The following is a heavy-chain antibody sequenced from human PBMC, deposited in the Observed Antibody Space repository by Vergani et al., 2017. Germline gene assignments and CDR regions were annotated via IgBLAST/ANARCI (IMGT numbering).Heavy chain of an antibody. CDR1: GFTFSSYW. CDR3: ARYDDVWGSYRYGAFDI. CDR2: IKQDGSEK. D-gene: IGHD3-16*02. J-gene: IGHJ3*02. V-gene: IGHV3-7*03. Sequence: EVQLLESGGGLVQPGGSLRLSCAASGFTFSSYWMSWVRQAPGKGLEWVANIKQDGSEKYYVDSVKGRFTISRDNAKNSLYLQMNSLRAEDTAVYYCARYDDVWGSYRYGAFDIWGQGTMVTVSS.